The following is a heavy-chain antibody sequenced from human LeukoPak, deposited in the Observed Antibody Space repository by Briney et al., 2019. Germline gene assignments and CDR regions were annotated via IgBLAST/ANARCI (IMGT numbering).Heavy chain of an antibody. CDR2: IYHSGST. D-gene: IGHD2-21*02. V-gene: IGHV4-4*02. CDR3: ARVYCGGDCPFDY. CDR1: GGSISSSNW. J-gene: IGHJ4*02. Sequence: SETLSLTCAVSGGSISSSNWWSWVRQPPGKGLEWIGEIYHSGSTNYNPSLKSRVTISVDTSKNQFSLKLSSVTAADTAVYYCARVYCGGDCPFDYWGQGTLVTVSS.